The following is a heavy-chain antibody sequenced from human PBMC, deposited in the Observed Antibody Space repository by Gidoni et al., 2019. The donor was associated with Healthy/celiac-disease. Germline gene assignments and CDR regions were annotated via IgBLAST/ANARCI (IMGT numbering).Heavy chain of an antibody. J-gene: IGHJ4*02. D-gene: IGHD3-22*01. Sequence: QVQLVESGGGVVQPGRSLRLSCAASGFTFSSYGMHWVRQAPGKGLEWVAVIWYDGSNKYYADSVKGRFTISRDNSKNTLYLQMNSLRAEDTAVYYCARDSSGYYLADYWGQGTLVTVSS. CDR2: IWYDGSNK. CDR1: GFTFSSYG. CDR3: ARDSSGYYLADY. V-gene: IGHV3-33*01.